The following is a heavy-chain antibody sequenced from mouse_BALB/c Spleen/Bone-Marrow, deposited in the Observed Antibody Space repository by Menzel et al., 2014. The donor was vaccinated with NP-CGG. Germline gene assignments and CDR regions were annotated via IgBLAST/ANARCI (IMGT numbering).Heavy chain of an antibody. Sequence: QVQLQQSGAELVTPGASVKMSCKASGYTFTDYWMHWVKQRPGQGLEWIGAIDTSDSYTSYNQKFKGKATLTVDESSCTAYMQLSSLTSEDSAVYYCAFYYSNYGDYRGQGTTLTVSS. CDR1: GYTFTDYW. V-gene: IGHV1-69*02. D-gene: IGHD2-5*01. CDR2: IDTSDSYT. J-gene: IGHJ2*01. CDR3: AFYYSNYGDY.